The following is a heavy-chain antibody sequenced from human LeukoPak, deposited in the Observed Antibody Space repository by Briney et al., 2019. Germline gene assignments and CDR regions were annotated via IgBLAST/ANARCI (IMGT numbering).Heavy chain of an antibody. J-gene: IGHJ6*03. D-gene: IGHD4-11*01. CDR3: ARATVTTDYYYYYMDV. V-gene: IGHV6-1*01. Sequence: SQTLSLTCAISGDSVSRNTAGWNWIRQSPSRGLEWLGRTYYRSKWYSDFAPSVRNRITINPDTSKNQFSLQLNSVTPEDTAVYYCARATVTTDYYYYYMDVWGKGTTVTVSS. CDR1: GDSVSRNTAG. CDR2: TYYRSKWYS.